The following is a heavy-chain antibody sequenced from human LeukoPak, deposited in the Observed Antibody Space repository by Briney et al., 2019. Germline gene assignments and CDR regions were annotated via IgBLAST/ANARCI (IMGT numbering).Heavy chain of an antibody. J-gene: IGHJ6*02. Sequence: WWSWVRQPPGKGLEWMGRIDPSDSYTNYSPSFQGHVTISADKSISTAYLQWSSLKASDTAMYYCATVTTIYYDYGMDVWGQGTKVTVSS. V-gene: IGHV5-10-1*01. D-gene: IGHD4-17*01. CDR3: ATVTTIYYDYGMDV. CDR1: W. CDR2: IDPSDSYT.